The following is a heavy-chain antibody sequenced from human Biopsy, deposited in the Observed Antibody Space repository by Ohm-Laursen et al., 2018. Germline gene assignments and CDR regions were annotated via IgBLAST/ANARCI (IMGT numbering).Heavy chain of an antibody. Sequence: VKISCKASGDSFTSYAIGWVRQAPGQGLERMGGIIPIPNVATYAQKFQGRITITADESTSTAYMELNSLTSDDTAVYFCARGEGSSWFDPWGHGTLVTVSS. V-gene: IGHV1-69*10. CDR2: IIPIPNVA. J-gene: IGHJ5*02. CDR3: ARGEGSSWFDP. D-gene: IGHD1-26*01. CDR1: GDSFTSYA.